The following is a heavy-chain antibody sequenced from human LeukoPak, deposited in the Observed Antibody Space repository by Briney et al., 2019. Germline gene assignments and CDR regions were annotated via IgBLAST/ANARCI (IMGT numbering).Heavy chain of an antibody. J-gene: IGHJ4*02. CDR1: GFTFSSYW. V-gene: IGHV3-7*01. CDR2: IKQDGSEK. Sequence: GGSLRLSCAASGFTFSSYWMSWVRQAPGKGLEWVANIKQDGSEKYYVDSVKGRFTISRDNAKNSLYLQMISLRAEDTAVYYCAREGLSLWSHNFDYWGQGTLVTVSS. D-gene: IGHD5-18*01. CDR3: AREGLSLWSHNFDY.